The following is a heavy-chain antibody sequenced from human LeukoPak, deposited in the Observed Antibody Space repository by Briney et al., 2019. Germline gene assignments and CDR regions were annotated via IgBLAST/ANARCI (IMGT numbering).Heavy chain of an antibody. V-gene: IGHV3-9*01. J-gene: IGHJ4*02. CDR2: IAWKSGNT. CDR3: AKDMNSYGSGSSYNPWGPFDS. CDR1: GFTFDNYA. D-gene: IGHD3-10*01. Sequence: GWSLRLSCAASGFTFDNYAMHWVRQAPGKGLEWFSAIAWKSGNTGFADSVKGRFTISRDNAENSLYLQMNSLTPEDTAFYFCAKDMNSYGSGSSYNPWGPFDSWGQGTLVTVSS.